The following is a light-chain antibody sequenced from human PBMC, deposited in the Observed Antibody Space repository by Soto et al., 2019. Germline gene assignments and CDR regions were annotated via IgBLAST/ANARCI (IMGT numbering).Light chain of an antibody. CDR2: DTS. Sequence: EIVLTQSPATLSLSPGERATLSCRTSQSVSSYLAWYQQKPGQAPRLLIYDTSKRATGIPARFSGSGSGTDFTLTIISLEPEDFAVYYCQQLTNWPRSSTFGPGTKVDIK. CDR3: QQLTNWPRSST. V-gene: IGKV3-11*01. J-gene: IGKJ3*01. CDR1: QSVSSY.